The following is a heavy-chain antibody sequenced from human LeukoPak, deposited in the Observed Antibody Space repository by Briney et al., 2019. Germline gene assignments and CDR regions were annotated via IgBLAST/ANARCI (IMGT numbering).Heavy chain of an antibody. D-gene: IGHD6-13*01. CDR1: GFTFSAFT. J-gene: IGHJ4*02. CDR2: IFPSGGEI. V-gene: IGHV3-23*01. CDR3: AKDLSSSSYYWEAFDY. Sequence: GGSLRLSCAASGFTFSAFTMIWVRQPPGKGLEWVSSIFPSGGEIHYANSVRGRITISRDNSKSTLSLQMNSLRAEDTAIYYCAKDLSSSSYYWEAFDYWGQGTLVTVSS.